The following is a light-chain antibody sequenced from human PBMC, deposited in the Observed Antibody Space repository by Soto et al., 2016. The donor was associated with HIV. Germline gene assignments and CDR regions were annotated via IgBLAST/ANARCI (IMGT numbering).Light chain of an antibody. Sequence: DIQMTQSPSSVSASVGDRVTITCRASQIISNWLAWYQQKPGKAPKLLIHSAFSLQSGVPSRFRGSGSGTDFTLTITSPQPEDFATYYCQQANNFPLTFGGGPRWRSN. CDR3: QQANNFPLT. CDR1: QIISNW. CDR2: SAF. J-gene: IGKJ4*01. V-gene: IGKV1-12*01.